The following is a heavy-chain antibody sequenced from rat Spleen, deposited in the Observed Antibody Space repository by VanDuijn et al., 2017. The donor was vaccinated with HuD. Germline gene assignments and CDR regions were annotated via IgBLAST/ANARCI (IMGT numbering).Heavy chain of an antibody. CDR2: MWSGGST. CDR3: ARANRDTYAHFDY. Sequence: QVQLMESGPGLVQPSETLSLTCTVSGFSLTSYNVHWVRQHPGKGLEWMGVMWSGGSTDYNSALKSRLSISRDTSKNQVFLKMNSLQTEDTATYYCARANRDTYAHFDYWGQGVMVTVSS. D-gene: IGHD2-5*01. CDR1: GFSLTSYN. V-gene: IGHV2-45*01. J-gene: IGHJ2*01.